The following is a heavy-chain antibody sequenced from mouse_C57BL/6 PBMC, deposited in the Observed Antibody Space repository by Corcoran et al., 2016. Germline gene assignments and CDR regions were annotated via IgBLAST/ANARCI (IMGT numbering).Heavy chain of an antibody. CDR1: GYTFTDYY. J-gene: IGHJ3*01. D-gene: IGHD2-1*01. Sequence: EVQLPQSGPELVKPGASVKISCKASGYTFTDYYMNWVKQSHGKSLEWIGDINPNNGGTSYNQKFKGKATLTVDKSSSTAYMELRSLTSEDSAVYYGARELPPGAWFAYWGQGTLVTVSA. CDR2: INPNNGGT. V-gene: IGHV1-26*01. CDR3: ARELPPGAWFAY.